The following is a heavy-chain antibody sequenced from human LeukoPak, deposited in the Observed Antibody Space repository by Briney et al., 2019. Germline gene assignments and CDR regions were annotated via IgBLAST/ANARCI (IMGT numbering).Heavy chain of an antibody. Sequence: HPGGSLRLSCAASGFTFSSYAMHWVRQAPGKGLEWVAVISYDGSNKYYADSVKGRFTISRDNSKNTLYLQMNSLRAEDTAVYYCARDYYDSSGYPKNDYWGQGTLVTVSS. CDR3: ARDYYDSSGYPKNDY. V-gene: IGHV3-30-3*01. J-gene: IGHJ4*02. CDR2: ISYDGSNK. D-gene: IGHD3-22*01. CDR1: GFTFSSYA.